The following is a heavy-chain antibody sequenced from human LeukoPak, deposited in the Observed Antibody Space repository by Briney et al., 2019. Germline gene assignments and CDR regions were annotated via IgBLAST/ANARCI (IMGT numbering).Heavy chain of an antibody. CDR1: GGSISRNY. D-gene: IGHD4-17*01. CDR3: ASLEYGDYSFDY. CDR2: IYYSGST. V-gene: IGHV4-59*01. J-gene: IGHJ4*02. Sequence: PSETLSLTCTVSGGSISRNYWSWIRQPPGKGLEWIGYIYYSGSTNYNPSLKSRVTISVDTSKNQFSLKLSSVTAADTAVYYCASLEYGDYSFDYWGQGTLVTVSS.